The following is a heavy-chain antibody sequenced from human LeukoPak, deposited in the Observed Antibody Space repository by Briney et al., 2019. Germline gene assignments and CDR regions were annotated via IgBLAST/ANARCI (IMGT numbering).Heavy chain of an antibody. CDR3: ARDMVGLAVAEVAFDI. Sequence: PGWSLRLSCAASGFTFSSYGMHWVRQAPGKGLEWVAVIWYDGSNKYYADSVKGRFTISRDNSKNTLYLQMNSLRAEDTAVYYCARDMVGLAVAEVAFDIWGQGTTVTVSS. J-gene: IGHJ3*02. V-gene: IGHV3-33*01. D-gene: IGHD6-19*01. CDR2: IWYDGSNK. CDR1: GFTFSSYG.